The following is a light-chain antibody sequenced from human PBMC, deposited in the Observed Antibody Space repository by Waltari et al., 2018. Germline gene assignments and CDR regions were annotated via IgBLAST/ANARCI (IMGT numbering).Light chain of an antibody. V-gene: IGLV2-23*02. CDR3: CSYAGRGTYV. Sequence: QSALTQPASASGTPGQSITISCSGTTSDVGSYDLVSWYQQHPGEAPKLLMCEVFKRPPDPAMRFTGAKSGGTASLTIAGLQPEDEADYCCCSYAGRGTYVFGSGTKVTVL. J-gene: IGLJ1*01. CDR1: TSDVGSYDL. CDR2: EVF.